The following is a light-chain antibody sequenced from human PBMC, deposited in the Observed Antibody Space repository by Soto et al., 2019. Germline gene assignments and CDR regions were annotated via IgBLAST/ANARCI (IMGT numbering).Light chain of an antibody. CDR3: QQYYSTPFT. CDR2: WAS. J-gene: IGKJ4*01. V-gene: IGKV4-1*01. CDR1: QSVLYSSNNKNY. Sequence: DIVMTQSPDFLAVSLGERATINCKSSQSVLYSSNNKNYLAWYQQKPGQPPQLIFYWASTRESGVPDRFSGSGSGTDFTLTISSLQAEDVAVSFCQQYYSTPFTFGGGTKVEIK.